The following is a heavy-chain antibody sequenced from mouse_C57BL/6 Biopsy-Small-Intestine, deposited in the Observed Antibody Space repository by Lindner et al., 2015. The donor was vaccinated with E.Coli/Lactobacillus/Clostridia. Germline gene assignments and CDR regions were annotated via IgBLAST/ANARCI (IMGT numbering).Heavy chain of an antibody. D-gene: IGHD2-10*02. J-gene: IGHJ2*01. CDR1: GYTFTGYW. CDR2: ILPGSGSN. CDR3: TRSGYGGDYFDY. V-gene: IGHV1-9*01. Sequence: VQLQESGAELMKPGASVKLSCKATGYTFTGYWIEWVKQRPGHGLEWIGEILPGSGSNNYNEKFKGKATITEDTSSNTAYMQLNSLTTEDSAIYYCTRSGYGGDYFDYWGQGSTLTVSS.